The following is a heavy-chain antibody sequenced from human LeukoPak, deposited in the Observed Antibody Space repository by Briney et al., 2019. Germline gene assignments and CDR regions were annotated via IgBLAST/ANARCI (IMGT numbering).Heavy chain of an antibody. CDR2: FDPEDGET. Sequence: ASVKVSCKVSGYTLTELSMHWVRQAPGKGLEWMGGFDPEDGETIYAQKFQGRVTMTEDTSTDTAYVELSSLRSEDTAVYYCATDRGYCSGGSCSNWFDPWGQGTLVTVSS. J-gene: IGHJ5*02. D-gene: IGHD2-15*01. CDR1: GYTLTELS. CDR3: ATDRGYCSGGSCSNWFDP. V-gene: IGHV1-24*01.